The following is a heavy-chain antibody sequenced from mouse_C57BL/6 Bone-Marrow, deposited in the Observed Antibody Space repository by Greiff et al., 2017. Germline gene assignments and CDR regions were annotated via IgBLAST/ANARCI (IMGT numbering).Heavy chain of an antibody. D-gene: IGHD2-4*01. J-gene: IGHJ4*01. CDR1: GYTFTSYW. V-gene: IGHV1-55*01. CDR2: IYPGSGST. Sequence: QVQLQQSGAELVKPGASVKMSCKASGYTFTSYWITWVKQRPGQGLEWIGDIYPGSGSTNYNEKFKSKATLTVDTSSSTAYMQLSSLTSEDSAVYYCARPGDYDGYAIDYWGQGTSVTVSS. CDR3: ARPGDYDGYAIDY.